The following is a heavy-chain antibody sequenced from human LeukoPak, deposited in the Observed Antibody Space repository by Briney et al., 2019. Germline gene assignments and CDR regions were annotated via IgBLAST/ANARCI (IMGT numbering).Heavy chain of an antibody. CDR2: IHYSGST. CDR3: ARGGDGYVNWFDP. V-gene: IGHV4-31*03. Sequence: RASVTLSLTCTVSGGSISSGSYYCSWIRQHPGKGLEWIGYIHYSGSTYYNPSLKSRVTISVDTSKNQFSLKLSSVTAADTAVYYCARGGDGYVNWFDPWGQGTLVSVSS. D-gene: IGHD5-24*01. J-gene: IGHJ5*02. CDR1: GGSISSGSYY.